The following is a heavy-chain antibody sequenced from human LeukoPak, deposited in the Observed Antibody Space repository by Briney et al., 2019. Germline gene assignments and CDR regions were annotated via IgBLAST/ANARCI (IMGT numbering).Heavy chain of an antibody. CDR1: GGSFSGYY. Sequence: SETLSLTCAVYGGSFSGYYWSWIRQPPGKGLEWIGEINHSGSTNYNPSLKSRVTISVDTSKNQFSLKLSSVTAADTAVYYCARALAGQQLVPNFDYWGQGTLVTVSS. CDR3: ARALAGQQLVPNFDY. V-gene: IGHV4-34*01. J-gene: IGHJ4*02. CDR2: INHSGST. D-gene: IGHD6-13*01.